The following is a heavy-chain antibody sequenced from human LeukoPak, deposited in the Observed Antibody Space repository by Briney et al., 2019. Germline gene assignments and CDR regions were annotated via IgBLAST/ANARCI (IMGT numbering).Heavy chain of an antibody. CDR3: AHRRLYDSSDY. CDR2: IYWNDDK. J-gene: IGHJ4*02. D-gene: IGHD3-22*01. Sequence: TLSLTCTVSGGSISSYYWSWIRQPPGKALEWLALIYWNDDKRYSPSLKSRLTITKDTSKNQVVLTMTNVDPVDTATYYCAHRRLYDSSDYWGQGTLVTVSS. CDR1: GGSISSYYW. V-gene: IGHV2-5*01.